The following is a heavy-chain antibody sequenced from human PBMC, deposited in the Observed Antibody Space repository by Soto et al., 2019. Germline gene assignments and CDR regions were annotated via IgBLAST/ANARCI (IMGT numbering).Heavy chain of an antibody. V-gene: IGHV2-5*02. J-gene: IGHJ4*02. D-gene: IGHD2-8*01. CDR2: IYWDDDK. Sequence: QITLKESGPTLVKPTQTLTLTCTFSGFALSTSGVSVGWIRQPPGKALEWLALIYWDDDKRYSPSLKSRLTITKDTSKDLVVLTMTNMAPVDTATYYSALRRCTNGVCSDFDYWGQGTLVTVSS. CDR3: ALRRCTNGVCSDFDY. CDR1: GFALSTSGVS.